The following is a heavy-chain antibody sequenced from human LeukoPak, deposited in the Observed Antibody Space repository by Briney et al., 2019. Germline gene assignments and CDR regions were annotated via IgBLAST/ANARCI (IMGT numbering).Heavy chain of an antibody. CDR2: IKYDGSEK. J-gene: IGHJ4*02. CDR1: GFTLSSYW. V-gene: IGHV3-7*01. CDR3: AKPTRGSGSFLIEY. D-gene: IGHD1-26*01. Sequence: GGSLRLSCAASGFTLSSYWMSWVRQAPGKGLEWVANIKYDGSEKDYVDSVKGRFTISRDNAKNSLYLQMNSLRAEDTAVYYCAKPTRGSGSFLIEYWGQGTLVTVSS.